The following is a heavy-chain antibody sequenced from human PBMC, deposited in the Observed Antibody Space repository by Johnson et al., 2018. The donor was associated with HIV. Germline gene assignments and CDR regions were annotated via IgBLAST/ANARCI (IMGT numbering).Heavy chain of an antibody. J-gene: IGHJ3*02. CDR3: ARESPGLGVNGFDI. Sequence: QVQLVESGGGLVKPGGSLRLSCAASGFIFSDYYMSWIRQAPGKGLEWVSYISSSGSGKNSADSVKGRFTISRDNAKNSLYLQMNSLRAEDTAVYYCARESPGLGVNGFDIWGQGTMVTVSS. D-gene: IGHD6-19*01. CDR1: GFIFSDYY. CDR2: ISSSGSGK. V-gene: IGHV3-11*04.